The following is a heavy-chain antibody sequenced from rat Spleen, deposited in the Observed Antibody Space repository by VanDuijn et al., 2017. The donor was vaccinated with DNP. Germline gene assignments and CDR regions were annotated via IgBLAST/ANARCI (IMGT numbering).Heavy chain of an antibody. J-gene: IGHJ2*01. V-gene: IGHV3-3*01. CDR2: INSAGST. CDR3: ARWSNYFDY. Sequence: EVQLQESGPGLLKPSQSLSLTCSVTGYSITSSSRWNWIRKFPGNKLEWMGYINSAGSTDYNPSLKGRGSITRDTSKNQFFLHLNSVTTEDTATYYCARWSNYFDYWGQGVMVTVSS. CDR1: GYSITSSSR.